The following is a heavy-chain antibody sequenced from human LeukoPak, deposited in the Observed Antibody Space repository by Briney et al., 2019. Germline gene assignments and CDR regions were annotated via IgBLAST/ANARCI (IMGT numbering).Heavy chain of an antibody. J-gene: IGHJ4*02. CDR3: ARDQEVIVATIDGNYFDY. V-gene: IGHV3-7*01. D-gene: IGHD5-12*01. CDR2: IKQDGSEK. Sequence: GGSLRLSCAASGFTFSSYWMSWVRQAPGKGLEWVANIKQDGSEKYYVDSVKGRFTISRDNAKNSLYLQMNSLRAEDTAVYYCARDQEVIVATIDGNYFDYWGQGTLVTVSS. CDR1: GFTFSSYW.